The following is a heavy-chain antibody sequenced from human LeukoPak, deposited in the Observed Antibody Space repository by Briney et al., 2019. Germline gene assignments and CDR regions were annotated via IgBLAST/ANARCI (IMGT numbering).Heavy chain of an antibody. CDR3: VGDFSA. CDR2: INHSGST. Sequence: SETLSLTCAVYGGSFSGYYWSWIRQPPGKGLEWIGEINHSGSTNYNPSLKSRVTISVDTSKNQFSLKLSSVTAADTAVYYCVGDFSAWGQGTLVTVSS. V-gene: IGHV4-34*01. J-gene: IGHJ4*02. D-gene: IGHD2-21*01. CDR1: GGSFSGYY.